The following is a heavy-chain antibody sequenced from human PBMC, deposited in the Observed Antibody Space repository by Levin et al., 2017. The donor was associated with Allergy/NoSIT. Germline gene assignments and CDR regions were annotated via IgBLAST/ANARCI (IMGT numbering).Heavy chain of an antibody. Sequence: GESLKISCAASGFTFSSYGMHWVRQAPGKGLEWVAVISSDGRKKFYADSVKGRFTISRDNSKNTLDLQMNSLRAEDTAVYYCAKDVYGSGWYPRGNDAFAMWGQVTKVSVSS. V-gene: IGHV3-30*18. D-gene: IGHD6-19*01. CDR1: GFTFSSYG. CDR3: AKDVYGSGWYPRGNDAFAM. J-gene: IGHJ3*02. CDR2: ISSDGRKK.